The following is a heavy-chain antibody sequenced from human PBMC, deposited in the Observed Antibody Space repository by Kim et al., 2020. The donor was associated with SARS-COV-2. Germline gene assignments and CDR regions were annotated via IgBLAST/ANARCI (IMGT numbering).Heavy chain of an antibody. CDR3: AGVNWRESYFDY. Sequence: SETLSLTCAVYGGSFSGYYWSWIRQPPGKGLEWIGEINHSGSTNYNPSLKSRVTISVDTSKKQFSLKLSSVTAADTAVFYCAGVNWRESYFDYWGQGTL. D-gene: IGHD3-3*01. CDR2: INHSGST. V-gene: IGHV4-34*01. J-gene: IGHJ4*02. CDR1: GGSFSGYY.